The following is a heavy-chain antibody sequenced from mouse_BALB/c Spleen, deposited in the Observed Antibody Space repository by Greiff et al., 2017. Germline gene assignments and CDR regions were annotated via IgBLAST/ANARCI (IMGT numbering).Heavy chain of an antibody. CDR1: GFSLTSYG. V-gene: IGHV2-2*02. J-gene: IGHJ4*01. CDR2: IWSGGST. CDR3: ARNLYESYAMDY. D-gene: IGHD2-3*01. Sequence: VQRVESGPGLVAPSQSLSITCTVSGFSLTSYGVHWVRQSPGKGLEWLGVIWSGGSTDYNAAFISRLSISKDNSKSQVFFKMNSLQANDIAIYYCARNLYESYAMDYWGQGTSVTVSS.